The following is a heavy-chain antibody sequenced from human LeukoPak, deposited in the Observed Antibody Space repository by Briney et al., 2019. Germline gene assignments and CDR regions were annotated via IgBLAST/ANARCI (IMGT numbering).Heavy chain of an antibody. D-gene: IGHD5-18*01. CDR2: IYYSGST. J-gene: IGHJ2*01. V-gene: IGHV4-59*01. Sequence: SETLSLTCTVSGASISSYYWSWIRQPPGKGLEWIGYIYYSGSTNYNPSLKSRVTISIDTSKNQFSLKLISVTAADTAVYYCARTAMISTWYFDLWGRGTLVTVSS. CDR1: GASISSYY. CDR3: ARTAMISTWYFDL.